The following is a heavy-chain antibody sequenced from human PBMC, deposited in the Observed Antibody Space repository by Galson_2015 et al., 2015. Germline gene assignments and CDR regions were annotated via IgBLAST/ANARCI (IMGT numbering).Heavy chain of an antibody. D-gene: IGHD3-22*01. CDR2: IYYDGSNQ. J-gene: IGHJ4*02. CDR1: GFTFSRYG. CDR3: ARDNVSYCYDKTRQQNY. Sequence: SLRLSCAASGFTFSRYGMHWVRQAPGMGLEWVAVIYYDGSNQFYADSVKGRFTISRDNSKNTLYLQMDSLRAEDTAVYYCARDNVSYCYDKTRQQNYSRQELVVTVPS. V-gene: IGHV3-33*01.